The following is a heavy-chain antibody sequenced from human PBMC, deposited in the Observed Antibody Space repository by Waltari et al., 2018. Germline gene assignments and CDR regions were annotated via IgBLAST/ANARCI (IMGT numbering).Heavy chain of an antibody. J-gene: IGHJ4*02. CDR1: GYTFRNYG. V-gene: IGHV1-18*01. D-gene: IGHD3-9*01. Sequence: QVQLVQSGTEVKKPGASVKVSCKASGYTFRNYGISWVRQAPGQGLEWMGWVSGYNVKTNYAQKPQGRVTSTAETSTSTAYMELRSLSSDDTAVYYCARMVILTCYYPFDYWGQGTLVTVSS. CDR3: ARMVILTCYYPFDY. CDR2: VSGYNVKT.